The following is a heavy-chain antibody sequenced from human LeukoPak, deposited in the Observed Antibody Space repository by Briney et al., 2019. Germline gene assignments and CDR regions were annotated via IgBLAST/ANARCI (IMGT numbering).Heavy chain of an antibody. CDR2: IYYSGST. D-gene: IGHD6-25*01. CDR3: ARDKAAAGTGFDY. J-gene: IGHJ4*02. CDR1: GGSVSSGSYY. Sequence: SETLSLTCTVSGGSVSSGSYYWSWIRQPPGKGLEWIGYIYYSGSTNYNPSLKSRVTISVDTSKNQFSLKLSSVTAADTAVYYCARDKAAAGTGFDYWGQGTLVTVSS. V-gene: IGHV4-61*01.